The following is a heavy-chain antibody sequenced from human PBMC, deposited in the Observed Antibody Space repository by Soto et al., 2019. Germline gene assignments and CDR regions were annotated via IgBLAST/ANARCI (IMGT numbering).Heavy chain of an antibody. CDR3: ARVRLPHYSSPYNMDV. J-gene: IGHJ6*03. D-gene: IGHD2-15*01. Sequence: GGSLRLSCAASGFTFSSHTMSWVRQAPGKGLEWVSSIGSTGSYIYSAESLRGRVSISRDNAKNSLFLEITNLTADDSATYYCARVRLPHYSSPYNMDVWGQGTAVTVSS. CDR1: GFTFSSHT. CDR2: IGSTGSYI. V-gene: IGHV3-21*06.